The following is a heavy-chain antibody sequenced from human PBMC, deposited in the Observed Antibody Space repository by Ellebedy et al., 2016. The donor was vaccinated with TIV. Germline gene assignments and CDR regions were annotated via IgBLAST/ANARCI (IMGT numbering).Heavy chain of an antibody. CDR2: IYSGGTT. D-gene: IGHD2-15*01. J-gene: IGHJ4*02. Sequence: GGSLRLXXAASGLTVSNNYMNWVHQAPGKGLEWVSVIYSGGTTYYADSVKGRFTISRDNSKNTVYLQMNSLRAEDTAVYYCARGYCSDITCAEWGQGTLVTVSS. CDR1: GLTVSNNY. V-gene: IGHV3-66*01. CDR3: ARGYCSDITCAE.